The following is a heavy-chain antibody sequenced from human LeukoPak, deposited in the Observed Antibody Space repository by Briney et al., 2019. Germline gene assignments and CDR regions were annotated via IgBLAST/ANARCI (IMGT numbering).Heavy chain of an antibody. D-gene: IGHD3-16*02. V-gene: IGHV3-7*01. CDR3: ARDCVKCAVDY. CDR1: GVTFSSYW. CDR2: IKQDGSEK. J-gene: IGHJ4*02. Sequence: GGSLRLSCAASGVTFSSYWMSWVRQAPGKGLEWVANIKQDGSEKYYVDSVKGRFTISRDNAKNSLYLQMNSLRAEDTAVYYCARDCVKCAVDYWGQGTLVTVSS.